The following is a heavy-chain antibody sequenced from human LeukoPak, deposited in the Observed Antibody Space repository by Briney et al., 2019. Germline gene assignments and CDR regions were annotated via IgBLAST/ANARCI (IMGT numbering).Heavy chain of an antibody. CDR2: IYSGGST. CDR3: ARDLFRMGWFDP. J-gene: IGHJ5*02. V-gene: IGHV3-66*02. Sequence: GGSLRLSCAASGFTVSSNYMSWVRQAPGKGLEWVSVIYSGGSTYYADSVKGRFTISRDNSKNTLYLQMNSLRAEDTAVYYCARDLFRMGWFDPWGQGTLATVSS. CDR1: GFTVSSNY. D-gene: IGHD2-21*01.